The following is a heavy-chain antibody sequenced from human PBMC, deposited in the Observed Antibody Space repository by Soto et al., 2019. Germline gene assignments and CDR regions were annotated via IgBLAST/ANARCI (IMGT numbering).Heavy chain of an antibody. J-gene: IGHJ4*02. V-gene: IGHV1-8*01. CDR1: GYTFTSYD. D-gene: IGHD1-1*01. CDR2: MNPSTGNS. CDR3: ARRAETNGWNGFGADKYYFDF. Sequence: ASVKVSCKASGYTFTSYDIYWVRQATGQGPEWMGWMNPSTGNSGYAQKFQGRVTMTSETSISTAHMELSSLRSEDTAVYYCARRAETNGWNGFGADKYYFDFWGQGTLVTVSS.